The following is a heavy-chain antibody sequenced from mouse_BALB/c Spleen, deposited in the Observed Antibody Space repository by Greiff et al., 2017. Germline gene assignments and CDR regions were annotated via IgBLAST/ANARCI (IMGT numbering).Heavy chain of an antibody. CDR2: ILPGSGST. J-gene: IGHJ4*01. D-gene: IGHD1-1*01. CDR1: GYTFSSYW. V-gene: IGHV1-9*01. CDR3: ARRGNGSYYYAMDY. Sequence: QVQLQQSGAELMKPGASVKISCKATGYTFSSYWIEWVKQRPGHGLEWIGEILPGSGSTNYNEKFKGKATFTADTSSNTAYMQLSSLTSEDSAVYYCARRGNGSYYYAMDYWGQGTSVTVSS.